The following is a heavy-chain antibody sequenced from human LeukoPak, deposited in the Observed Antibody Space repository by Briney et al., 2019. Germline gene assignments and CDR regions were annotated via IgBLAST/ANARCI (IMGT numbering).Heavy chain of an antibody. CDR1: GFNVSNND. CDR3: ARGLAGED. J-gene: IGHJ4*02. CDR2: IYIGGST. V-gene: IGHV3-66*01. Sequence: PGGSLRLSCAASGFNVSNNDMSWVRQAPGKGLGWVSVIYIGGSTYYADSVKGRFTISRDNSKNTLYLQMNSLRGEDTAVYYCARGLAGEDWGQGTLVTVS. D-gene: IGHD6-19*01.